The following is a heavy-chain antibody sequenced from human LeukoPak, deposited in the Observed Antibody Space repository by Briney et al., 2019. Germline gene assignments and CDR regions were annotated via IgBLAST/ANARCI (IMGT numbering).Heavy chain of an antibody. D-gene: IGHD3-16*02. CDR3: ARGIRYDYVWGSYRQYYFDY. Sequence: ASVKVSCKASGYTLTSYDINWVRQATGQGLEWMGWMNPNSGNTGYAQKFQGRVTMTRNTSISTAYMELSSLRSEDTAVYYCARGIRYDYVWGSYRQYYFDYWGQGTLVTVSS. CDR1: GYTLTSYD. CDR2: MNPNSGNT. V-gene: IGHV1-8*01. J-gene: IGHJ4*02.